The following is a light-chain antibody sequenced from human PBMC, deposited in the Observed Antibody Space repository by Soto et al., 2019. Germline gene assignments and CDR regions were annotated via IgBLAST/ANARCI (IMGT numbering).Light chain of an antibody. CDR3: QQYNNWPPST. CDR2: GAS. V-gene: IGKV3-15*01. J-gene: IGKJ1*01. Sequence: EIVMTQSPATLSVSPGERATLSCRASQSVSSNLAWYQQKPGQAPRLLIYGASTRATGIPARFSGSGSGTEFTLTISSLQSEDFAVYYCQQYNNWPPSTFGQGTKWIS. CDR1: QSVSSN.